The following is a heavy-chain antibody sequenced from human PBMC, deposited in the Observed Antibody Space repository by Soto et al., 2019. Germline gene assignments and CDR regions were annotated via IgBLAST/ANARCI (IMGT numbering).Heavy chain of an antibody. CDR3: ARHGESYYDFWSCYSVRLSPPYFDY. V-gene: IGHV5-10-1*01. D-gene: IGHD3-3*01. CDR1: GYSFTSYW. CDR2: IDPSDSYT. Sequence: GWSLKISCKGSGYSFTSYWISWVRQMPGKGLEWMGRIDPSDSYTNYSPSFQGHVTISADKSISTAYLQWSSLKASDTAMYYCARHGESYYDFWSCYSVRLSPPYFDYWGQGTMVTVSS. J-gene: IGHJ4*02.